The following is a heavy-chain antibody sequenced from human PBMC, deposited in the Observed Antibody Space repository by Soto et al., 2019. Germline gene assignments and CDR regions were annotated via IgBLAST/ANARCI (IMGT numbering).Heavy chain of an antibody. CDR3: AADTRGYCTNGVCSDFDY. CDR1: GGSLSSSSYY. V-gene: IGHV4-39*01. D-gene: IGHD2-8*01. CDR2: IYYSGST. Sequence: SDTLSLTCTVSGGSLSSSSYYWGWIRQPPGKGLEWIGSIYYSGSTYYNPSLKSRVTISVDTSKNQFSLKLSSVTAADTAVYYCAADTRGYCTNGVCSDFDYWGQGTLVTVSS. J-gene: IGHJ4*02.